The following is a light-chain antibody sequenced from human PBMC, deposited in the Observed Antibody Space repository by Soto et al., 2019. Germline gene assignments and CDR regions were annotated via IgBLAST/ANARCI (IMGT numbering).Light chain of an antibody. J-gene: IGLJ3*02. Sequence: QSVLTQPPSVSAAPRQRVTISCSGSSSNIGNNAVNWYQQLPGKTPKLLIYSDDLLPSGVSDRFSGSKSGTSASLAISGLQSEDEADYYCAAWDDSLNGVVFGGGTKLTVL. CDR2: SDD. CDR1: SSNIGNNA. CDR3: AAWDDSLNGVV. V-gene: IGLV1-36*01.